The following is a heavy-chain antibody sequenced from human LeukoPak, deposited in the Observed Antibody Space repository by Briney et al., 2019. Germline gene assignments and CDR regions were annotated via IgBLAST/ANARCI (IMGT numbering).Heavy chain of an antibody. D-gene: IGHD3-22*01. CDR2: ISSSSSYI. CDR3: ARDLYDSSGYYNY. Sequence: GGSLRLSCAASGFTFSSYSMNWVRQALGKGLEWVSSISSSSSYIYYADSVKGRFTISRDNAKNSLYLQMNSLRAEDTAVYYCARDLYDSSGYYNYWGQGTLVTVSS. CDR1: GFTFSSYS. J-gene: IGHJ4*02. V-gene: IGHV3-21*01.